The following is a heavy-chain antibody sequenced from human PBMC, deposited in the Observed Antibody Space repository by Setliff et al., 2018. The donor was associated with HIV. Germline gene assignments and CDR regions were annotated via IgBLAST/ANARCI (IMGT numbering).Heavy chain of an antibody. CDR2: IQYDGDTK. Sequence: GGSLRLSCAASGFTFSNNNMHWVRQTPGKGLEWVACIQYDGDTKYYADSVKGRFTISRDQSRSTLYLQMNSLRADDTAVYYCAADVRWPKDAFAFWGQGTLVTVSS. J-gene: IGHJ4*02. D-gene: IGHD3-10*02. CDR1: GFTFSNNN. CDR3: AADVRWPKDAFAF. V-gene: IGHV3-30*02.